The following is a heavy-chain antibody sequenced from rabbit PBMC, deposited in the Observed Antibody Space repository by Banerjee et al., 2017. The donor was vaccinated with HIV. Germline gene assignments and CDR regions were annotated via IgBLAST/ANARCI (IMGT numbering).Heavy chain of an antibody. J-gene: IGHJ6*01. V-gene: IGHV1S40*01. CDR1: GVSFSSSDY. CDR3: ARDTGSSFSSYGMDL. CDR2: IAGDSSGFT. Sequence: QSLEESGGDLVKPGASLTLTCTASGVSFSSSDYMCWVRQAPGKGLEWISCIAGDSSGFTYSATWAKGRFTCSKTSSTTVTLQMTSLTVADTATYFCARDTGSSFSSYGMDLWGPGTLVTVS. D-gene: IGHD8-1*01.